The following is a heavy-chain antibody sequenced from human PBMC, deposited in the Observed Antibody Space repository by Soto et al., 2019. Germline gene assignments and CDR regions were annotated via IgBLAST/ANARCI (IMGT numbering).Heavy chain of an antibody. D-gene: IGHD1-26*01. Sequence: SETLSLTCTVSGGSISSGGYYWSWIRQHPGKGLEWIGYIYYSGSTYYNPPLKSRVTISVDTSKNQFSLKLSSVTAADTAVYYCARDYSGSYFDYWGQGTLVTVSS. CDR1: GGSISSGGYY. J-gene: IGHJ4*02. CDR2: IYYSGST. V-gene: IGHV4-31*03. CDR3: ARDYSGSYFDY.